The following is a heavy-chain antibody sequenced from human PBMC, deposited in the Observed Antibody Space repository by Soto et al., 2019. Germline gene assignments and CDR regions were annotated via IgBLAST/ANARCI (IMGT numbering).Heavy chain of an antibody. V-gene: IGHV3-23*01. J-gene: IGHJ4*02. CDR1: GFTFSSYD. CDR3: PRDPYQTSNYYGSEFDY. Sequence: GGSLRLSCAASGFTFSSYDMSWVRQAPGKGLEWVSAISGSGGSTYYADSVKGRFTISRDNSKNTLYLQMNSLRAEDTAVYYCPRDPYQTSNYYGSEFDYWGQGILVTVSS. CDR2: ISGSGGST. D-gene: IGHD3-10*01.